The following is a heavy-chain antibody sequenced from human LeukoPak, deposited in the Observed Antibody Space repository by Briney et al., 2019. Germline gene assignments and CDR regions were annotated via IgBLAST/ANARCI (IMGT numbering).Heavy chain of an antibody. Sequence: KASETLSLACSVSDASISSSNDYWGWIRQAPGKGLEWIGSITYDGSAHYNPSLMSRATILVDTSKNQFSLKLSSVTAADAAMYYCARQFATASADTRGYFDFWGQGTVVTVSS. D-gene: IGHD2-2*01. CDR2: ITYDGSA. CDR1: DASISSSNDY. V-gene: IGHV4-39*01. CDR3: ARQFATASADTRGYFDF. J-gene: IGHJ4*02.